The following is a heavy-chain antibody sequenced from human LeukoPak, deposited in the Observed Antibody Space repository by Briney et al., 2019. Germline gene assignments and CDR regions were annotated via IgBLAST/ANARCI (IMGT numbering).Heavy chain of an antibody. V-gene: IGHV4-59*12. CDR3: VRDRELNY. J-gene: IGHJ4*02. D-gene: IGHD1-7*01. CDR1: GGSISIYY. CDR2: VYNSENT. Sequence: PSETLSLTCTVSGGSISIYYWSWVRQPPGKGLEWMGYVYNSENTDYNPSLKSRVTISADTSKNQFSLKLTSVTAADTAVYYCVRDRELNYWGQGTLVTVSS.